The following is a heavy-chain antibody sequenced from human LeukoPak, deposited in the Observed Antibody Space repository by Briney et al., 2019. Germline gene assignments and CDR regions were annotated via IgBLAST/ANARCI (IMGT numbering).Heavy chain of an antibody. CDR2: MNPNSGNT. V-gene: IGHV1-8*03. CDR3: ARDLEFSAAGTSDFDY. CDR1: GYTFTSYD. Sequence: GASVKVSCKASGYTFTSYDINWVRQATGQGLEWMGWMNPNSGNTGYAQKFQGRVTITRNTSISTAYMELSSLRSDDTAVYYCARDLEFSAAGTSDFDYWGQGTLVTVSS. D-gene: IGHD6-13*01. J-gene: IGHJ4*02.